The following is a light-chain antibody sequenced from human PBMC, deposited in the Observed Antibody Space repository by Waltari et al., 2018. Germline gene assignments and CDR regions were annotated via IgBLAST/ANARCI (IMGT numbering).Light chain of an antibody. CDR3: QQHSNLIT. V-gene: IGKV3-11*01. J-gene: IGKJ5*01. CDR2: DAS. Sequence: EIVLTQSPATLSLSPGETTTLSCRASQSVSSYLAWYQHKPGQAPRLLIYDASNSATGIPARFSGSGSRTDFTLTISSLEPEDFAVYYCQQHSNLITFGQGTRLEIK. CDR1: QSVSSY.